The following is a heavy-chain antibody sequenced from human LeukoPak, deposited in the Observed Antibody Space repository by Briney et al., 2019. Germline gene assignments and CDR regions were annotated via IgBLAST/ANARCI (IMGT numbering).Heavy chain of an antibody. D-gene: IGHD2-2*01. CDR3: ARHTSGGYCSSTSCSYFDY. Sequence: GESLKISCKGSGYSFTSYWIGWVRQMPGKGLEWMGIIYPGDSDTRYSPSFQGQVTISADESISTAYLQWSSLKASDTAMYYCARHTSGGYCSSTSCSYFDYWGQGTLVTVSS. J-gene: IGHJ4*02. CDR2: IYPGDSDT. CDR1: GYSFTSYW. V-gene: IGHV5-51*01.